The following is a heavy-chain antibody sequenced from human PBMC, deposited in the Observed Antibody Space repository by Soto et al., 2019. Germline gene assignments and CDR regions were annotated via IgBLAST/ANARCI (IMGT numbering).Heavy chain of an antibody. V-gene: IGHV3-23*01. CDR3: ARDYDFWSGYKNPYYFDY. J-gene: IGHJ4*02. Sequence: GGSLRLSCAASGFTFSNYAMSWVRQAPGKGLEWVSVISAGGGSTLYADSVKGRFTISRDNSQNTLYLQMNSLRAEDTAVYYCARDYDFWSGYKNPYYFDYWGQGTLVTVSS. D-gene: IGHD3-3*01. CDR2: ISAGGGST. CDR1: GFTFSNYA.